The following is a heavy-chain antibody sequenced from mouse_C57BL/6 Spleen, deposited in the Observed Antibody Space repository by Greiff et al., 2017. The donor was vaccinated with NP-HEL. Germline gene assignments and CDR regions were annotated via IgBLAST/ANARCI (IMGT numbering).Heavy chain of an antibody. V-gene: IGHV1-85*01. CDR1: GYTFTSYD. CDR2: IYPRDGST. D-gene: IGHD2-3*01. CDR3: ARFYDGYYLAY. Sequence: VKLMESGPELVKPGASVKLSCKASGYTFTSYDINWVKQRPGQGLEWIGWIYPRDGSTKYNEKFKGKATLTVDTSSSTAYMELHSLTSEDSAVYFCARFYDGYYLAYWGQGTLVTVSA. J-gene: IGHJ3*01.